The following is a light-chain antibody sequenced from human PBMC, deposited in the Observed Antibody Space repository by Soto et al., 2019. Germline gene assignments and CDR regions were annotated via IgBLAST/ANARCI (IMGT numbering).Light chain of an antibody. CDR1: QSVSSN. J-gene: IGKJ2*01. CDR2: GAS. V-gene: IGKV3-15*01. Sequence: IVMTQSPATLSVSRGERATLSCRASQSVSSNLAWYQQKPGQAPRLLIYGASTRATGIPARFSGSGSGTEFTLTISSLQSEDFAVYYCQQYNNWPPYTFGQGTKVDIK. CDR3: QQYNNWPPYT.